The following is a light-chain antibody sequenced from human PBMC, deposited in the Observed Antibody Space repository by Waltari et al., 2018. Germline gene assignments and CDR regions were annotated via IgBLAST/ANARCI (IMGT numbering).Light chain of an antibody. CDR2: AAS. V-gene: IGKV1-12*01. CDR3: QQANSFPLLT. J-gene: IGKJ4*01. Sequence: DIQMTQSPSSVSASVGDRVTITCRASQDISSWLAWYQQQPGKAPKLLIYAASSLQSGVPSMFSGSGSGTDFTLTISSLQPEDFATYYCQQANSFPLLTFGGGTKVELK. CDR1: QDISSW.